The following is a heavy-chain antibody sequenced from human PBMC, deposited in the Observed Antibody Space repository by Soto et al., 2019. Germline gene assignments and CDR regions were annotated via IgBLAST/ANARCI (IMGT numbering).Heavy chain of an antibody. J-gene: IGHJ5*02. CDR2: IYSGGST. D-gene: IGHD1-26*01. Sequence: EVQLVESGGGLVQPGGSLRLSCAASGFTVSSNYMSWVRQAPGKGLEWVSVIYSGGSTYYADSVKGRFTISRDNSKNTLYLQMNSLGAEDTAVYYCARRTGSSRGFDPWGQGTLVTVSS. CDR1: GFTVSSNY. V-gene: IGHV3-66*01. CDR3: ARRTGSSRGFDP.